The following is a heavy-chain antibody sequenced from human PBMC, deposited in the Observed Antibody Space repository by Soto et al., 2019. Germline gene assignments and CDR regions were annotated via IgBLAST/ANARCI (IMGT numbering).Heavy chain of an antibody. J-gene: IGHJ4*02. Sequence: QVQLVQSGAEVKKPGASVKVSCKTYGYTFTNYGITWVRQAPGQGLEWMGWVSAYNRNTNYAQKFQDRVTMTTDTSTRTAYMELRSLTSDDTAVYFCARERRWEPLPYWGQGTLVTVSS. CDR3: ARERRWEPLPY. D-gene: IGHD1-26*01. CDR1: GYTFTNYG. CDR2: VSAYNRNT. V-gene: IGHV1-18*04.